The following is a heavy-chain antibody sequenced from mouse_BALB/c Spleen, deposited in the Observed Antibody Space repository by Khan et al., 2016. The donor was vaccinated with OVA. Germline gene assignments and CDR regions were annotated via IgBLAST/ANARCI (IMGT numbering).Heavy chain of an antibody. CDR1: GYTVTDYF. D-gene: IGHD2-10*02. CDR3: ARKIVKYGGDDWYFDV. CDR2: IFPGSNTT. Sequence: ELVESGASVMMSCKASGYTVTDYFLSWVKQRTGQGLEWIGEIFPGSNTTYYSEKFRGKATLTADKSSNTVFMHLSSLTSEDSAVYFCARKIVKYGGDDWYFDVWGAGTTVTVTS. J-gene: IGHJ1*01. V-gene: IGHV1-77*01.